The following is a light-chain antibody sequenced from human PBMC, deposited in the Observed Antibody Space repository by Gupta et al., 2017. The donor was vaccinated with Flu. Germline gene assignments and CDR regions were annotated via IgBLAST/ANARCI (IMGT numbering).Light chain of an antibody. CDR2: DDS. CDR1: NNGSKS. V-gene: IGLV3-21*03. CDR3: QVWDTSSDHWV. J-gene: IGLJ3*02. Sequence: SSVLTQPPSVSVAPGKTARITCGGNNNGSKSVHWYQQKPGQAPVLVVCDDSDRPSGIPERFSGSNSGNTATLTISRVEAGDEADYYCQVWDTSSDHWVFGGGTKLTVL.